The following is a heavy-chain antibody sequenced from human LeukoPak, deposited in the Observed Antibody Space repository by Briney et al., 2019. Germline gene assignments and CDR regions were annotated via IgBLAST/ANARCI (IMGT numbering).Heavy chain of an antibody. CDR2: IYPSSGDI. D-gene: IGHD6-19*01. Sequence: SVKVSCKASGYTFTGHYMHWVQQAPGQGLNGMGWIYPSSGDIDYSHIFEGRVTMTRDTSISTAYMELSRLRSDDTAVYYCARAAIAVAGDYNYHYMDVWGKGTTVTVSS. J-gene: IGHJ6*03. V-gene: IGHV1-2*07. CDR3: ARAAIAVAGDYNYHYMDV. CDR1: GYTFTGHY.